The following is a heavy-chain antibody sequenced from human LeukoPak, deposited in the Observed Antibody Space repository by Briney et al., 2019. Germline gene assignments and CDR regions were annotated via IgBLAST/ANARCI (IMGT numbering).Heavy chain of an antibody. CDR3: ARNEQDWFDP. CDR2: INYGGST. Sequence: SETLSLTCTVSGGSISSYYWSWIRQPQGKGLEWIGYINYGGSTNYNPSLKSRVTISVDTSKNQFSLKLSSVTAADTAVYYCARNEQDWFDPWGQGTLVTVSP. CDR1: GGSISSYY. J-gene: IGHJ5*02. D-gene: IGHD1-1*01. V-gene: IGHV4-59*01.